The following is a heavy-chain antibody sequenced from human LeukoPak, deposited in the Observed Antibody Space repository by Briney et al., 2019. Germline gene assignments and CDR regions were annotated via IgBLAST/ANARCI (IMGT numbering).Heavy chain of an antibody. CDR1: GGSFSGYY. Sequence: PSETLSLTSAVYGGSFSGYYWSWIRQPPGKGLEWIGEINHSGSTNYNPSLKSRVTISVDTSKNQFSLKLSSVTAADTAVYYCARNDCSGGSCYPPASWGQGTLVTVSS. V-gene: IGHV4-34*01. J-gene: IGHJ5*02. CDR3: ARNDCSGGSCYPPAS. D-gene: IGHD2-15*01. CDR2: INHSGST.